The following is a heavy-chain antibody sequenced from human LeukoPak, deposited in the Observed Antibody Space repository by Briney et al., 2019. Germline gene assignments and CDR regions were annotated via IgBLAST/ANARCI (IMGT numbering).Heavy chain of an antibody. V-gene: IGHV3-74*01. J-gene: IGHJ4*02. CDR2: IKSDGSGT. Sequence: QPGGSLRLSCAASGFTFSSYWMHWVRHAPGKGLVWVSRIKSDGSGTTYADSVQGRFTMSTDNAKNTLYLQMNSLRAEDSAMYYCARGQQWLKDYWGQGTLVTVSS. D-gene: IGHD6-19*01. CDR1: GFTFSSYW. CDR3: ARGQQWLKDY.